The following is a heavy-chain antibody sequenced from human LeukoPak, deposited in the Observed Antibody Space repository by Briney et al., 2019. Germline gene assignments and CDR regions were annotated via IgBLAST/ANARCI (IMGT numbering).Heavy chain of an antibody. D-gene: IGHD3-22*01. J-gene: IGHJ4*02. CDR1: GFTFSSYG. V-gene: IGHV3-33*01. CDR3: RVVITDFDY. Sequence: GGSLRLSCAASGFTFSSYGMHWVRQAPGKGLEWVAVISYDGSSKYYADSVKGRFTISRDNSKNTLYLQMNSLRAEDTAVYYCRVVITDFDYWGQGTLVTVSS. CDR2: ISYDGSSK.